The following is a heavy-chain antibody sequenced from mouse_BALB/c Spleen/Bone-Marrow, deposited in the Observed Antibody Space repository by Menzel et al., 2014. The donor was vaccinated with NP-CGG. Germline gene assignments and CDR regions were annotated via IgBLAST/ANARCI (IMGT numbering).Heavy chain of an antibody. CDR2: INPSTGYT. Sequence: QVQLQQSGAELAKPGASVKMSCKASGYTFTSYWMHWVKQRPGQGLEWIGYINPSTGYTEYNQKFKDKATLTADKSSSTAYMQLSSLTSEDSAVYFCARGRFAYWDQGTLVTVSA. CDR3: ARGRFAY. J-gene: IGHJ3*01. CDR1: GYTFTSYW. V-gene: IGHV1-7*01.